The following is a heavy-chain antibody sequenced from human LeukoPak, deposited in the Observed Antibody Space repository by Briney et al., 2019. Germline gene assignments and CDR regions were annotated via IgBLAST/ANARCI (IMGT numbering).Heavy chain of an antibody. D-gene: IGHD6-19*01. CDR2: IYPGDSVT. Sequence: GESLKISCKGSGYSFTNYNIGWVRQMPGKGLEWMGIIYPGDSVTRYSPSFQGQVTISADKSISTAYLQWSNLKASDTAMYYCARPSSGWTSRSDYWGQGTLVTVSS. V-gene: IGHV5-51*01. CDR1: GYSFTNYN. J-gene: IGHJ4*02. CDR3: ARPSSGWTSRSDY.